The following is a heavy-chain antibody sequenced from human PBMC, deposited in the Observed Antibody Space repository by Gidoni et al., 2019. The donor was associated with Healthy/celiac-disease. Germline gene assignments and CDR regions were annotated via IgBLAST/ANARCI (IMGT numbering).Heavy chain of an antibody. CDR3: ARKGPQYYDYVWGSYRYMSAFDI. V-gene: IGHV4-34*01. CDR2: INHSGST. Sequence: QVQLQQWGAGLLKPAETLSLTCAVYGGSFSGYYWSWIRQPPGKGLEWIGEINHSGSTNYNPSLKSRVTISVDTSKNQFSLKLSSVTAADTAVYYCARKGPQYYDYVWGSYRYMSAFDIWGQGTMVTVSS. CDR1: GGSFSGYY. D-gene: IGHD3-16*02. J-gene: IGHJ3*02.